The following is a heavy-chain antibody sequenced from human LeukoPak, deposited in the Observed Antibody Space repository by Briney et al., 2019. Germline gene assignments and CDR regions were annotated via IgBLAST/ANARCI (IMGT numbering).Heavy chain of an antibody. CDR1: GGSFSGYY. J-gene: IGHJ6*02. Sequence: SETLSLTCAVYGGSFSGYYWSWIRQPPGKGLEWIGEINHSGGTNYNPSLKSRVTISVDTSKNQFSLKLSSVTAADTAVYYCARSPSYYGSGSYYPQYYYYYGMDVWGQGTTVTVSS. D-gene: IGHD3-10*01. CDR2: INHSGGT. CDR3: ARSPSYYGSGSYYPQYYYYYGMDV. V-gene: IGHV4-34*01.